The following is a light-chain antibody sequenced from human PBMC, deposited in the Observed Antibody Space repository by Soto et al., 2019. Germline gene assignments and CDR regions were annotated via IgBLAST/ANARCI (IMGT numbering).Light chain of an antibody. CDR2: GAS. CDR3: LQDYNLPIT. J-gene: IGKJ5*01. CDR1: QSVSSSY. V-gene: IGKV3D-7*01. Sequence: EVVLTQSPATLSLSPGEGATLSFRSSQSVSSSYLCWYQQKPGQAPRLLIYGASTRATGIPARFSGSGSGSGTDFTLTISSLQPEDFAVYYCLQDYNLPITFGQGTRLEIK.